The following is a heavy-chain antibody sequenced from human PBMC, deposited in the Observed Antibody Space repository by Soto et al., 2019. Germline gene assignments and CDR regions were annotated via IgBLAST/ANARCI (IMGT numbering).Heavy chain of an antibody. CDR2: INHSGST. J-gene: IGHJ1*01. V-gene: IGHV4-34*01. D-gene: IGHD2-15*01. Sequence: SETLSLTCAVYGGSFSGYYWSWIRQPPGKGLEWIGEINHSGSTNYNPSLKSRVSISVDWSKNQFSLKLSSVTAADTAVHYCARDRLGCSGGSCYPQTAEYFQHWGQGTLVTVS. CDR1: GGSFSGYY. CDR3: ARDRLGCSGGSCYPQTAEYFQH.